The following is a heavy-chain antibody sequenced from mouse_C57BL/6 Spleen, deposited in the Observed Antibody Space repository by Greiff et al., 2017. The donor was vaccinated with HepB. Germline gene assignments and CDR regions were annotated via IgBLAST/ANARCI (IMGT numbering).Heavy chain of an antibody. CDR3: TRRIYDAPGYFDY. CDR2: IDPETGGT. D-gene: IGHD2-3*01. J-gene: IGHJ2*01. CDR1: GYTFTDYE. V-gene: IGHV1-15*01. Sequence: QVQLQQSGAELVRPGASVTLSCKASGYTFTDYEMHWVKQTPVHGLEWIGAIDPETGGTAYNQKFKGKAILTADKSSSTAYMELRSLTSEDSAVYYCTRRIYDAPGYFDYWGQGTTLTVSS.